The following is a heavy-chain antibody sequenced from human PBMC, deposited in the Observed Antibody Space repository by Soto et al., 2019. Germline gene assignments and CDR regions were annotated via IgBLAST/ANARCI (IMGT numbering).Heavy chain of an antibody. CDR2: INPSGGST. Sequence: ASVKVSCKASGYTFTSYYMHWVRQAPGQGLEWMGIINPSGGSTTYAQKFQGRVTMTRDTSTSTVYMELSSLRSEDTAVYYCARVGGYSYGGVGTPGHWGQGTLVTVSS. V-gene: IGHV1-46*01. D-gene: IGHD5-18*01. J-gene: IGHJ4*01. CDR3: ARVGGYSYGGVGTPGH. CDR1: GYTFTSYY.